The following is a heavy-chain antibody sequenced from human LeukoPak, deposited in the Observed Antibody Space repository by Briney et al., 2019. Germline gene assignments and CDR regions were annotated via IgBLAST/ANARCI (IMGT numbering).Heavy chain of an antibody. D-gene: IGHD2-2*02. CDR1: GFTFSAYW. CDR3: ARGYCSSTSCYKNWFDP. CDR2: IKHDGSEI. Sequence: TGGSLRLSCAASGFTFSAYWMNWVRQAPGKGLEWVANIKHDGSEINYMDSVKGRFTISRDNAKNSLYLQMHSLRTEDTAVYYCARGYCSSTSCYKNWFDPWGQGTLVTVSS. V-gene: IGHV3-7*05. J-gene: IGHJ5*02.